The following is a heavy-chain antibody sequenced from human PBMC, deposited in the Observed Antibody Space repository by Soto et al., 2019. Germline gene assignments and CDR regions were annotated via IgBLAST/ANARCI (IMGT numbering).Heavy chain of an antibody. D-gene: IGHD3-22*01. CDR3: ARASYDSSTYYLDY. Sequence: SETLSLTCTVSGGSISSSSYYWGWIRQPPGKGLEWIGSIYYSGSTYYNPSLKSQVTISLDRSKNQFSLRLSSVTAADTAVYYCARASYDSSTYYLDYWGQGTLVTVSS. CDR1: GGSISSSSYY. V-gene: IGHV4-39*07. CDR2: IYYSGST. J-gene: IGHJ4*02.